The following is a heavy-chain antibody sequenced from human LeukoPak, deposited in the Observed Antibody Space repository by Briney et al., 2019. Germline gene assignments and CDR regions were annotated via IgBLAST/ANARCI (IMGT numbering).Heavy chain of an antibody. J-gene: IGHJ4*02. Sequence: PGGSLRLSCAASGFTFSSYGMHWVRQAPGKGLEWVAVIWYDGSNKYYADSVKGRFTISRDNSKNTLYLQMNSLRAEDTAVYYCARARPYGDYPLDYWGQGTLVTVSS. CDR3: ARARPYGDYPLDY. CDR2: IWYDGSNK. D-gene: IGHD4-17*01. CDR1: GFTFSSYG. V-gene: IGHV3-33*01.